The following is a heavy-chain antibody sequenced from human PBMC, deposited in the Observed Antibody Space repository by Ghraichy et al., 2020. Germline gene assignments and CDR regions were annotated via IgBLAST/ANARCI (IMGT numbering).Heavy chain of an antibody. V-gene: IGHV3-30-3*01. CDR3: ARAPGCSSTSCPYWYFDL. CDR2: ISYDGSNK. CDR1: GFTFSSYA. Sequence: GSLRLSCAASGFTFSSYAMHWVRQAPGKGLEWVAVISYDGSNKYYADSVKGRFTISRDNSKNTLYLQMNSLRAEDTAVYYCARAPGCSSTSCPYWYFDLWGRGTLVTVSS. J-gene: IGHJ2*01. D-gene: IGHD2-2*01.